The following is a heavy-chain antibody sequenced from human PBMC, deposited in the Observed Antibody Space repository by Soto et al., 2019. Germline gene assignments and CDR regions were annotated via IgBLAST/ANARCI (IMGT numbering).Heavy chain of an antibody. J-gene: IGHJ4*02. CDR2: IKSEANVGTT. Sequence: EVQLVESGGGLVKPGWSLTLSCAASGFSFSNAWMKWIRQAPGKGLEWVGRIKSEANVGTTDHAAAVKDRFIIARDDSKNKLFLQMDSLITEDSAVYYCAEYRDSSARHVDFWGQGTLVTVSS. CDR1: GFSFSNAW. V-gene: IGHV3-15*07. CDR3: AEYRDSSARHVDF. D-gene: IGHD3-22*01.